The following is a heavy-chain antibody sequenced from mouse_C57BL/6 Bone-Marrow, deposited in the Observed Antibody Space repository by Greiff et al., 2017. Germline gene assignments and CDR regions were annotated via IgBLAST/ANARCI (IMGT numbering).Heavy chain of an antibody. V-gene: IGHV1-54*01. CDR2: INPGSGGT. J-gene: IGHJ1*03. Sequence: VKLVESGAELVRPGTSVKVSCKASGYAFTNYLIEWVKQRPGQGLEWVGVINPGSGGTNYNEKFQGKATLTADKSSSTAYMQLSILTSEDSAVYFCARCVYYYGSRYFDVWGTGTTVTVSS. CDR1: GYAFTNYL. D-gene: IGHD1-1*01. CDR3: ARCVYYYGSRYFDV.